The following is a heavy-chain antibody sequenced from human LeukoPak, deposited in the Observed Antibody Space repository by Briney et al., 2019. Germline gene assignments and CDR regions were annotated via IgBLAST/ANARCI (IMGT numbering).Heavy chain of an antibody. V-gene: IGHV3-30*02. CDR2: IRYDGSNK. CDR3: AKGGGYEAQYYYYYLDV. Sequence: GGSLRLSCAASGFMFSSYGMHWVRQAPGKGLEWVAFIRYDGSNKYYADSVKGRFTISRDNSKNTLYLQINSLRAEDTAVYYCAKGGGYEAQYYYYYLDVWGKGTTVTISS. CDR1: GFMFSSYG. J-gene: IGHJ6*03. D-gene: IGHD5-12*01.